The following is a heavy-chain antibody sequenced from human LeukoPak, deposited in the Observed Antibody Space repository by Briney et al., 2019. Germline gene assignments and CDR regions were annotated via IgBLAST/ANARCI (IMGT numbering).Heavy chain of an antibody. CDR1: GFTFSSYA. V-gene: IGHV3-72*01. CDR2: TRNKVNSYTT. D-gene: IGHD3-22*01. J-gene: IGHJ4*02. Sequence: PGGSLRLSCAASGFTFSSYAMSWVRQAPGKGLEWVGRTRNKVNSYTTEYAASVKGRFTISRDDSKNSLYLQMNSLKTEDTAVYYCARERYYYDSSGYYYYFDYWGQGTLVTVSS. CDR3: ARERYYYDSSGYYYYFDY.